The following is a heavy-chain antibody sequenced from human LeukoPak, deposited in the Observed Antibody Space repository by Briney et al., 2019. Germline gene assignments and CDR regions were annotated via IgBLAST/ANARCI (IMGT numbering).Heavy chain of an antibody. V-gene: IGHV3-30-3*01. D-gene: IGHD3-10*01. J-gene: IGHJ4*02. CDR1: GFSFSSYA. CDR2: MSSDGTNT. CDR3: AREVSVVRGVN. Sequence: PGGSLRLSCAASGFSFSSYAMHWVRQAPGKGLEWVAVMSSDGTNTYYAASAKGRFTISRDISKNTLYLQMNSLRAEDTAVYYCAREVSVVRGVNWGQGTLVTVSS.